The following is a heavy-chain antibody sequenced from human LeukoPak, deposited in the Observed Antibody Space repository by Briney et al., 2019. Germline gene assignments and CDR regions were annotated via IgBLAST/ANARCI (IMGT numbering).Heavy chain of an antibody. D-gene: IGHD2/OR15-2a*01. Sequence: SVKVSCKASGGTFSSYAISWVRQAPGQGLEWMGGIIPIFGTANYAQKFQGRVTITADKSTSTAYMELSSLRSEDTAVYYCARGVYSLFYDGIYYFDYWGQGSLVTVSS. CDR2: IIPIFGTA. V-gene: IGHV1-69*06. J-gene: IGHJ4*02. CDR1: GGTFSSYA. CDR3: ARGVYSLFYDGIYYFDY.